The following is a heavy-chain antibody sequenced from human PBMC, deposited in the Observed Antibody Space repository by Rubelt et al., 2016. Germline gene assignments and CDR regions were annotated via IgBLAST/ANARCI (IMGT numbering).Heavy chain of an antibody. CDR3: AREGYLPRGWFDP. CDR1: GYTFTSYY. V-gene: IGHV1-46*01. D-gene: IGHD2-2*01. J-gene: IGHJ5*02. CDR2: IKPSGGSN. Sequence: QVQLVQSGAEVKKPGASVKVSCKASGYTFTSYYMHWVRQAPGQGLEWMGIIKPSGGSNSYAQRFQCRVTMTRDTSTSTVYMELSSLRSEDTAVYYCAREGYLPRGWFDPWGQGTLVTVSS.